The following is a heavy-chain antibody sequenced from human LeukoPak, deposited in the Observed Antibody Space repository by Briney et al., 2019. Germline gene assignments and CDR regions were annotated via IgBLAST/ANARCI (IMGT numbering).Heavy chain of an antibody. CDR1: GFAFSSYA. CDR3: AKVGSRWDAFDI. CDR2: ISGST. J-gene: IGHJ3*02. V-gene: IGHV3-23*01. D-gene: IGHD1-26*01. Sequence: GGSLRLSCAASGFAFSSYAMNWVRQAPGKGLEWVSSISGSTYYADSVKGRFTISRDNSKNTQYLQMNTLRAEDTAVYYCAKVGSRWDAFDIWGQGTMVTVSS.